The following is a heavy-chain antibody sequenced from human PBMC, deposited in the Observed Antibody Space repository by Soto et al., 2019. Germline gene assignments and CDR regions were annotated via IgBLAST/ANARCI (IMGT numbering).Heavy chain of an antibody. J-gene: IGHJ4*02. D-gene: IGHD2-2*02. Sequence: PSETLSLTCTVSGDSISRSSYYWGWIRQPPGKGLEWIGSIYYSGSTYYNPSLKSRVTISVDTSKDQFSLKLSSVTAADTSVYYCARHSFFGYSSASCYTDYWGQGTLVTVSS. V-gene: IGHV4-39*01. CDR2: IYYSGST. CDR3: ARHSFFGYSSASCYTDY. CDR1: GDSISRSSYY.